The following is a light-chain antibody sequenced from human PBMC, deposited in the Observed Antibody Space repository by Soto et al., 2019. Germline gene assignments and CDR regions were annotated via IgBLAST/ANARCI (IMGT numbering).Light chain of an antibody. J-gene: IGKJ1*01. CDR2: GAS. CDR1: QNIYNS. Sequence: DIPMALSPSYLSASLGDRVTITCRTSQNIYNSLNWYQQKAGRAPAVLIYGASNLQGGVPLRFSGSGSGTDFTLTISGLQPAESATYYCRESRGAPWGTFGQGTKVDIK. V-gene: IGKV1-39*01. CDR3: RESRGAPWGT.